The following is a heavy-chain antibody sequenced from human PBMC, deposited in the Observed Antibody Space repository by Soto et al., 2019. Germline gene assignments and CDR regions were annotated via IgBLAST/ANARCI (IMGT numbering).Heavy chain of an antibody. V-gene: IGHV3-23*01. CDR2: ISGSGGST. D-gene: IGHD4-4*01. J-gene: IGHJ4*02. CDR1: GFTFSSYA. CDR3: AKDLTGSSYYFFDY. Sequence: GGSLRLSCAASGFTFSSYAMSWVRQAPGKGLGWVSAISGSGGSTYYADSVKGRFTISRDNSKNTLYLQMNSLRAEDTAVYYCAKDLTGSSYYFFDYWAQGTLVTVS.